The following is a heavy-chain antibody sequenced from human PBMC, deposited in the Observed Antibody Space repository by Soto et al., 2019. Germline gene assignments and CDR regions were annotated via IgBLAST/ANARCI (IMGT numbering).Heavy chain of an antibody. Sequence: SETLSLTCTVSGVSITSYFWSWIRQTPGKGLDWIGSISFSGATYSNPSLKGRAALSVDTSENHLSLRLTSVTAADTAVYFCARAPVGLDTISYFDYWGQGKLVTVSS. CDR3: ARAPVGLDTISYFDY. CDR2: ISFSGAT. CDR1: GVSITSYF. D-gene: IGHD3-3*01. J-gene: IGHJ4*02. V-gene: IGHV4-59*08.